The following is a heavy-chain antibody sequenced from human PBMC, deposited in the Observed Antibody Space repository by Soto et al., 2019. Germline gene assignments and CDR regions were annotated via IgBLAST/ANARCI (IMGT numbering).Heavy chain of an antibody. D-gene: IGHD3-10*01. CDR2: ISYDGSDK. V-gene: IGHV3-30*18. Sequence: GGSLRLSCAASRFTISGHAMHWVRQAPGKGLEWLAVISYDGSDKFYGDSVKGRFTISRDNSKNTLYLQMNSLRAEDTAVYFFSKLPDRTFRDYGSGHPFDPWGQGTLVTVSS. CDR3: SKLPDRTFRDYGSGHPFDP. J-gene: IGHJ5*02. CDR1: RFTISGHA.